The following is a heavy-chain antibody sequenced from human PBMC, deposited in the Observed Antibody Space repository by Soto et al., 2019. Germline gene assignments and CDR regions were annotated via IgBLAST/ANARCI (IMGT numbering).Heavy chain of an antibody. CDR3: ARLCSSTSCHNAFDI. CDR1: GYTFTSYG. J-gene: IGHJ3*02. Sequence: ASVKVSCKASGYTFTSYGISWVRQAPGQGLEWMGWISAYNGNTNYAQKLQGRVTMTTDTSTSTAYMELRSLRSDDTAVYYCARLCSSTSCHNAFDIWGQGTMVTVSS. CDR2: ISAYNGNT. D-gene: IGHD2-2*01. V-gene: IGHV1-18*01.